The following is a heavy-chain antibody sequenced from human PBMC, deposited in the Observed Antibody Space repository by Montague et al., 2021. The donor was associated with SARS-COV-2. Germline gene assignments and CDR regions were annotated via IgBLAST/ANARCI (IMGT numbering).Heavy chain of an antibody. CDR3: AKEISGGAWVDYGDYVR. CDR2: ISWDGGST. V-gene: IGHV3-43*01. D-gene: IGHD4-17*01. CDR1: GFTFDDYT. J-gene: IGHJ1*01. Sequence: SLRLSCAASGFTFDDYTMHWVRQAPGKGLEWVSLISWDGGSTYYADSVKGRFTISRDNSKNSLYLQMNSLRTEDTALYYCAKEISGGAWVDYGDYVRWGQGTMVTVSS.